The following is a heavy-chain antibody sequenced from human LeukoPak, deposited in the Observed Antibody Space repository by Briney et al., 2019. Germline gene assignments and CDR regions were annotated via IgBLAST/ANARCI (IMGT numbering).Heavy chain of an antibody. CDR2: ISSSSSTI. CDR1: GFTFSSYS. Sequence: GGSLRLSCAASGFTFSSYSMNWVRQAPGKGLEWVSYISSSSSTIYYADSVKGRFTISRDNAKNSLYLQMNSLRAEDTAVYYCAGDKSYAFDIWGQGTTVTVSS. V-gene: IGHV3-48*01. J-gene: IGHJ3*02. CDR3: AGDKSYAFDI.